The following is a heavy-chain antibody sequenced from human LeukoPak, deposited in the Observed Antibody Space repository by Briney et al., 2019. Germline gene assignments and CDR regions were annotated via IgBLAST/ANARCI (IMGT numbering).Heavy chain of an antibody. CDR3: ARGHCSSTSCYYIWFDP. J-gene: IGHJ5*02. CDR2: VNPNSGNT. V-gene: IGHV1-8*01. Sequence: ASVKVACKASGYTFTSYDICWVRQATGQGLEWMGWVNPNSGNTGYAQKFQGRVTITRNTSISTAYMELSSLRSEDTAVYYCARGHCSSTSCYYIWFDPWGQGTLVTVSS. D-gene: IGHD2-2*01. CDR1: GYTFTSYD.